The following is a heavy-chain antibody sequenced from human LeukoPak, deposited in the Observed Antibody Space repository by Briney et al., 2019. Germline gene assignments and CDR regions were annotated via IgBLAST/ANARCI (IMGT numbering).Heavy chain of an antibody. D-gene: IGHD6-13*01. CDR3: ARLSQSTSWYDDY. V-gene: IGHV4-4*07. CDR2: IYNSENA. J-gene: IGHJ4*02. Sequence: SETLSLTCSVSGGSISGYYSCWIRQPAGKGLEWIGRIYNSENANYNPSLRSRVSMSVDTSKNQFSLKLSSVTAADTAVYYCARLSQSTSWYDDYWGQGTLVTVSS. CDR1: GGSISGYY.